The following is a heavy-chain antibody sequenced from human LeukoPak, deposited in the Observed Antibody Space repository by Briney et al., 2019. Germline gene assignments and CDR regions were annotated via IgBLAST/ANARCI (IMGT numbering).Heavy chain of an antibody. V-gene: IGHV3-7*03. CDR2: VKRDGSEK. CDR3: ARDAAAAGSTLDY. D-gene: IGHD6-13*01. CDR1: GFTFNNAW. J-gene: IGHJ4*02. Sequence: PGGSLRLSCAASGFTFNNAWMNWVRQAPGKGLEWVANVKRDGSEKHYVDSVKGRFTISRDNAQNSLYLQMNSLRDEDTAVYYCARDAAAAGSTLDYWGQGTLVTVSS.